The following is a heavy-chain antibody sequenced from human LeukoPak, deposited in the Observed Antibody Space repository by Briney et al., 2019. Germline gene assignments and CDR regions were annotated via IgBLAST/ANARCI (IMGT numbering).Heavy chain of an antibody. Sequence: SETLSLTCTVSGGSISSTNYYWAWIRQPPGKGLEWIGEINHSGSTNYNPSLKSRVTISVDTSKNQFSLKLSSVTAADTAVYYCARHPVRYFDWLLPYYFDYWGQGTLVTVSS. D-gene: IGHD3-9*01. J-gene: IGHJ4*02. CDR2: INHSGST. V-gene: IGHV4-39*01. CDR3: ARHPVRYFDWLLPYYFDY. CDR1: GGSISSTNYY.